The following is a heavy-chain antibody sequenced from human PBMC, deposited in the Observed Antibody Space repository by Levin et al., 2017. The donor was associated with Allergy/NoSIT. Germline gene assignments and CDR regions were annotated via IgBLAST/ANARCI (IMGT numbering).Heavy chain of an antibody. D-gene: IGHD5-12*01. V-gene: IGHV4-59*01. CDR2: ISDRGTT. CDR3: ARDISAYGDGWFDL. CDR1: GGSISRYY. Sequence: KASETLSLTCSVPGGSISRYYWNWIRQPPGKGLEWIGYISDRGTTKYKSSLKSRVIISVDTAKRQFSLKLNSVTAADTAVYYCARDISAYGDGWFDLWGQGNLVTVSS. J-gene: IGHJ5*02.